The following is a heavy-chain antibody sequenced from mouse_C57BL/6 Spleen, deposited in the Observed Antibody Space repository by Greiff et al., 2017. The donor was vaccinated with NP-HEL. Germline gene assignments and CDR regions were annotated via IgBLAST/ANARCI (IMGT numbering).Heavy chain of an antibody. Sequence: VQLQQSGPGLVKPSQSLSLTCSVTGYSITSGYYWNWIRQFPGNKLEWMGYISYDGSNNYNPSLKNRISITPDTSKNQFFLKLNSVTTEDTATYYCARDYDGSLLDYWGQGTTLTVSS. D-gene: IGHD2-3*01. V-gene: IGHV3-6*01. J-gene: IGHJ2*01. CDR1: GYSITSGYY. CDR3: ARDYDGSLLDY. CDR2: ISYDGSN.